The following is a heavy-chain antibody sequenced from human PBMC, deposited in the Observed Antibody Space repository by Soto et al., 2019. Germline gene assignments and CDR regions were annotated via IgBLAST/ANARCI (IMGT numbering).Heavy chain of an antibody. CDR3: AHRVLRTVFGLVTSTAIYFDF. J-gene: IGHJ4*02. V-gene: IGHV2-5*02. CDR1: GFSLTTSGVG. D-gene: IGHD3-3*01. Sequence: QITLNESGPTVVRPTETLTLTCRFSGFSLTTSGVGVGWIRQSPGKAPEWLALIYWDDDKRYSASLKSRLTITKDNSKKQVVLTVSDLDPTDTATYYCAHRVLRTVFGLVTSTAIYFDFWGQGTPVAVSS. CDR2: IYWDDDK.